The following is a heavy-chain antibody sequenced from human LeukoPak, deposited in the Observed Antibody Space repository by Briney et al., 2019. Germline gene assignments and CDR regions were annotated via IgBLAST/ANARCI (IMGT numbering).Heavy chain of an antibody. J-gene: IGHJ4*01. V-gene: IGHV4-4*07. CDR1: GGSISSYY. CDR3: ARTSATGGTYFDY. CDR2: TYSSVST. D-gene: IGHD1-26*01. Sequence: SETLSLTCTISGGSISSYYWSWIRQPAGKGLEWIGRTYSSVSTHYNPSLKSRVTMSVDTSKNQFSLRVYYVTAADTAVYYCARTSATGGTYFDYWGHGTLVTVSS.